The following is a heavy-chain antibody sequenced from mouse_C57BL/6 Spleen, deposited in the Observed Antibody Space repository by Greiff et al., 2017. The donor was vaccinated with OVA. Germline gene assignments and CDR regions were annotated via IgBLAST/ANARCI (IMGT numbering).Heavy chain of an antibody. V-gene: IGHV1-82*01. CDR3: ARYYDYLDY. D-gene: IGHD2-4*01. J-gene: IGHJ2*01. CDR2: IYPGDGDT. CDR1: GYAFSSSW. Sequence: VQLQESGPELVKPGASVKISCTASGYAFSSSWMNWVKQRPGKGLEWIGRIYPGDGDTNYNGKFKGKATLTADKSSSTAYMQLSSLTSEDSAVYFCARYYDYLDYWGKGTTLTVSS.